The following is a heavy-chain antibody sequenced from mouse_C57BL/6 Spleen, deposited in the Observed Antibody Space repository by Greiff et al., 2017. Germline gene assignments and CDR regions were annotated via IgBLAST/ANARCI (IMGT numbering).Heavy chain of an antibody. CDR3: TRDPYYYGSYFDY. CDR2: ISRGGDYI. V-gene: IGHV5-9-1*02. Sequence: EVQVVESGEGLVKPGGSLKLSCAASGFTFSSYAMSWVRQTPEKRLEWVAYISRGGDYIYYADTVKGRFTISRDNARNTLYLQMSSLKSEDTAMYYCTRDPYYYGSYFDYWGQGTTLTVSS. CDR1: GFTFSSYA. D-gene: IGHD1-1*01. J-gene: IGHJ2*01.